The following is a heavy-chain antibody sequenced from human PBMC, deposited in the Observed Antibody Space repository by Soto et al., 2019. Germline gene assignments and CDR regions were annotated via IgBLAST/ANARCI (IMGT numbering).Heavy chain of an antibody. J-gene: IGHJ3*02. D-gene: IGHD2-2*01. Sequence: SVKVSCKASGGTFSSYAISWVRQAPGQGLEWMGGIIPIFGTANYAQKFQGRVTITADKSTSTAYMELSSLRSEDTAVYYCARELVPATGYDAFDIWGQGTMVTVSS. CDR3: ARELVPATGYDAFDI. CDR2: IIPIFGTA. V-gene: IGHV1-69*06. CDR1: GGTFSSYA.